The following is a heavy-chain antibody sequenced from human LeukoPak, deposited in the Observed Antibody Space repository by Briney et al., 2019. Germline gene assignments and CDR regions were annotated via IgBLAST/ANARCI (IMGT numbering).Heavy chain of an antibody. CDR3: AKASEYYGSGSYPIGGFY. J-gene: IGHJ4*02. CDR1: GFTLSTYW. Sequence: GGSLRLSCAASGFTLSTYWMTWVRQAPGKGLEWVSAISGSGGSTYYADSVKGRFTISRDNSKNTLYLQMNSLRAEDTALYYCAKASEYYGSGSYPIGGFYWGQGTLVTVSS. D-gene: IGHD3-10*01. CDR2: ISGSGGST. V-gene: IGHV3-23*01.